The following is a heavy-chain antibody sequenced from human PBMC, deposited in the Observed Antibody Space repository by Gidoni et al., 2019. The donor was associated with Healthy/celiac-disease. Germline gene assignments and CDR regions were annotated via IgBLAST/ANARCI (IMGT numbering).Heavy chain of an antibody. CDR1: GFTFSSYA. Sequence: EVQLLESGGGLVQPGGSLRLSCAASGFTFSSYAMSWVRQAPGKGLEWVSAISGSGGSTYYADSVKGRFTISRDNSKNTRYLQMNSLRAEDTAVYYCAKSGDKIVGATTDDYWGQGTLVTVSS. D-gene: IGHD1-26*01. CDR3: AKSGDKIVGATTDDY. J-gene: IGHJ4*02. V-gene: IGHV3-23*01. CDR2: ISGSGGST.